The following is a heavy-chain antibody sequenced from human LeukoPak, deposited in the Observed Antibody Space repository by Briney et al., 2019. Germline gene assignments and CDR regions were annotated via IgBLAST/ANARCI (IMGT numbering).Heavy chain of an antibody. J-gene: IGHJ4*02. V-gene: IGHV3-30-3*02. CDR3: ATLYSSTHRGFDY. CDR1: GFTFSSYS. CDR2: ISYDGSNK. Sequence: PGGSLRLSCAASGFTFSSYSMHWVRQAPGKGLEWVAAISYDGSNKYYTDSVKGRFTISRDNSKNTLYLQMNSLRAEDRAVYYCATLYSSTHRGFDYWGQGTLVTVSS. D-gene: IGHD6-13*01.